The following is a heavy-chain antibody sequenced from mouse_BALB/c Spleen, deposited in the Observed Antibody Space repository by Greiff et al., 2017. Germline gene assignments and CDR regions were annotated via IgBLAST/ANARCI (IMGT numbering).Heavy chain of an antibody. CDR2: IDPETGGT. J-gene: IGHJ2*01. Sequence: QVQLQQSGAELVRPGASVTLSCKASGYTFTDYEMHWVKQTPVHGLEWIGAIDPETGGTAYNQKFKGKATLTADKSSSTAYMELRSLTSEDSAVYYCTSGYYVFDYWGQGTTLTVSS. V-gene: IGHV1-15*01. CDR1: GYTFTDYE. CDR3: TSGYYVFDY. D-gene: IGHD2-3*01.